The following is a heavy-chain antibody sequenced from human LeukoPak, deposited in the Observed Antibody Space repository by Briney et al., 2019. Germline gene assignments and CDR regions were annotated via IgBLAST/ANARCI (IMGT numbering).Heavy chain of an antibody. Sequence: PGGSLRLSCAASGFTFSSYAMSWVRQAPGKGLEWVSAISGSGGSTYYADSVKGRFTISRDNSKNTLYLQMNSLRAEDTAVYYCAKDKYSSSLGSGVNWFDPWGQGTLVTVSS. J-gene: IGHJ5*02. CDR1: GFTFSSYA. D-gene: IGHD6-13*01. CDR3: AKDKYSSSLGSGVNWFDP. V-gene: IGHV3-23*01. CDR2: ISGSGGST.